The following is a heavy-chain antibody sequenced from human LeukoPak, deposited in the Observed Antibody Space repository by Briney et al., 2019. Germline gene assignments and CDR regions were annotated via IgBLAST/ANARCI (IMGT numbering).Heavy chain of an antibody. CDR2: ISSSGSTI. J-gene: IGHJ4*02. CDR3: ARDSLFGSADFDY. CDR1: GFTFSDYY. D-gene: IGHD3-3*01. V-gene: IGHV3-11*01. Sequence: KAGGSLRLSCAASGFTFSDYYMSWIRQAPGKGLEWVSYISSSGSTIYYADSVKGRFTISRDDAKNSLYLQMNSLRAEDTAVYYCARDSLFGSADFDYWGQGTLVTVSS.